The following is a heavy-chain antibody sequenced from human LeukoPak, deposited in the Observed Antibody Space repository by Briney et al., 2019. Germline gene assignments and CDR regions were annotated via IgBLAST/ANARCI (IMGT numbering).Heavy chain of an antibody. CDR2: IYTSGST. V-gene: IGHV4-61*02. D-gene: IGHD3/OR15-3a*01. CDR3: ARDRGTGNFDY. J-gene: IGHJ4*02. Sequence: LEWIGRIYTSGSTNFNPSLKSRVTISVDTSKNQFSLKLSSVTAADTAVYYCARDRGTGNFDYWGQGTLVTVSS.